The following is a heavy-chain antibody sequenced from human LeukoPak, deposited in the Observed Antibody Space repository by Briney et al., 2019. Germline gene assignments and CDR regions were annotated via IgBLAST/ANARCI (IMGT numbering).Heavy chain of an antibody. CDR1: GYTFTSYG. J-gene: IGHJ6*02. V-gene: IGHV1-18*01. CDR3: AREGAMARGVIWYYGMDV. Sequence: GASVKVSCKASGYTFTSYGISWVRQAPGQGLEWMGWISAYNGNTNYAQKLQGRVTMTTDTSTSTAYMELRSLRSDDTAVYYCAREGAMARGVIWYYGMDVWGQGTTVTVSS. D-gene: IGHD3-10*01. CDR2: ISAYNGNT.